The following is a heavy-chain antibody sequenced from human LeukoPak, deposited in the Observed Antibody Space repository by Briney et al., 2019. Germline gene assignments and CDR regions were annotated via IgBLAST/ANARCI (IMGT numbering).Heavy chain of an antibody. D-gene: IGHD2-15*01. CDR1: GGSISNSSYY. CDR2: IYYSGST. V-gene: IGHV4-39*01. J-gene: IGHJ4*02. CDR3: ARQGSCSGGSCYGGEDY. Sequence: SETLSLTCTVSGGSISNSSYYWGWIRQPPGKGLEWIGTIYYSGSTYYNPSLKSRVTISVDTSKNQFSLKLNSVTATDTAMYYCARQGSCSGGSCYGGEDYWGQGTLVTVSS.